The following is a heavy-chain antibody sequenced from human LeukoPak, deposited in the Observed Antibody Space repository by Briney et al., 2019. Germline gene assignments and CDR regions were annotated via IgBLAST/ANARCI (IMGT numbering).Heavy chain of an antibody. CDR3: ARNHCSSTSCYLDWFDP. J-gene: IGHJ5*02. CDR1: GGSISSYY. D-gene: IGHD2-2*01. V-gene: IGHV4-59*01. Sequence: PSETLSLTCTVSGGSISSYYWSWIRQPPGKGLEWIGDIYYSGSTNYNPSLKSRATISVDTSKNQFSLKLSSVTAADTAVYYCARNHCSSTSCYLDWFDPWGQGTLVTVSS. CDR2: IYYSGST.